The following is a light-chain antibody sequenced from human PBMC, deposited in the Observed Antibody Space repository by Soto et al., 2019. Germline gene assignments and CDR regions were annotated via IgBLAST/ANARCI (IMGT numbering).Light chain of an antibody. V-gene: IGKV3-20*01. CDR2: GAS. Sequence: EIVLTQSPATLSLSPGERATLSCRASQNVDSNYLAWYQQNPGQAPRLLIYGASTRATGIPDRFSGSGSGTDFTLTISRLEPEDFAVYYCQQYGSSPRTFGGGTKVDI. CDR3: QQYGSSPRT. J-gene: IGKJ4*01. CDR1: QNVDSNY.